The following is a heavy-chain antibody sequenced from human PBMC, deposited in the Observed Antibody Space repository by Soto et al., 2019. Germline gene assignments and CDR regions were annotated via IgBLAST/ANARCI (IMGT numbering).Heavy chain of an antibody. Sequence: QVQLQESGPGLVKPSETLSLTCTVSGGSISSYYWSWIRQPPGKVLEWIGYIYYSGSTNYNPSLKSRVTISVDTSKNQFCLKLSSLTAADTAVYYCARDHGVYYGSGRGGAFDIWGQGTMVTVSS. CDR3: ARDHGVYYGSGRGGAFDI. D-gene: IGHD3-10*01. J-gene: IGHJ3*02. V-gene: IGHV4-59*01. CDR2: IYYSGST. CDR1: GGSISSYY.